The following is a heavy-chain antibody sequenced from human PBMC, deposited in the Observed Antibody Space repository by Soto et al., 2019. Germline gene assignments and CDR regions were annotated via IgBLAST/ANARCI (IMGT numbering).Heavy chain of an antibody. CDR1: GGTFSSYA. CDR3: VLLGVFDH. CDR2: IIPIFGTA. Sequence: SVKVSCKASGGTFSSYAISWVRQAPGQGLEWMGGIIPIFGTANYAQKFQGRVTITADESTSTAYMELSSLRSDDTTVYYCVLLGVFDHWGPGTLVTASS. D-gene: IGHD3-3*01. J-gene: IGHJ4*02. V-gene: IGHV1-69*13.